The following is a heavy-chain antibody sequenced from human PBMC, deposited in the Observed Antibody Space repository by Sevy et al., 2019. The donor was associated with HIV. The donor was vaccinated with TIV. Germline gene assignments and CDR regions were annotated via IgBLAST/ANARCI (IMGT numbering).Heavy chain of an antibody. Sequence: SETLSLTCTFFGDSISGYYWSWIRQSPGKGLQWIGYIYYNGRTNYDPSLKSRVTISTDTSKNQFSLNLSSVTAADTAIYYCARAAANYYYAMDVWGQGTTVTVSS. J-gene: IGHJ6*02. V-gene: IGHV4-59*01. CDR2: IYYNGRT. CDR3: ARAAANYYYAMDV. CDR1: GDSISGYY.